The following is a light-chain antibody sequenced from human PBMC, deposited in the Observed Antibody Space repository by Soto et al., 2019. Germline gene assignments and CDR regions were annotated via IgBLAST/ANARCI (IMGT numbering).Light chain of an antibody. V-gene: IGLV3-21*02. CDR2: DDS. CDR3: QVWDGGSDHYV. Sequence: SYELTQPPSVSVAPGQTARITCGGSDIGSKSVHWYQQKPGQAPVLVVYDDSDRPSGIPERFSGSNSGNTATLTINRVEAGDEADYYCQVWDGGSDHYVFGTGTKVTVL. CDR1: DIGSKS. J-gene: IGLJ1*01.